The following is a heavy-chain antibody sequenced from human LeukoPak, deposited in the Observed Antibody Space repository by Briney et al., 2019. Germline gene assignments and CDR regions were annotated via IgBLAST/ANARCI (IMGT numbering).Heavy chain of an antibody. CDR1: GFTFSSYG. V-gene: IGHV3-33*01. CDR2: IWYDGSNK. CDR3: ARAPPDYDFWSGYYTDYYYYGMDV. Sequence: PGGSLRLSCAASGFTFSSYGMHWVRQAPGKGLEWVAVIWYDGSNKHYADSVKGRFTISRDNSKNTLYLQMNSLRAEDTAVYYCARAPPDYDFWSGYYTDYYYYGMDVWGQGTTVTVSS. J-gene: IGHJ6*02. D-gene: IGHD3-3*01.